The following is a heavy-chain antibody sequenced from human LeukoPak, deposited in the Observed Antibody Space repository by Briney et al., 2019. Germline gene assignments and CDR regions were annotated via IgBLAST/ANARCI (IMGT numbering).Heavy chain of an antibody. CDR2: MNPNSGNT. CDR1: GYTFTSYD. J-gene: IGHJ6*02. Sequence: ASVKVSCKASGYTFTSYDINWVRQATGQGLDWMGWMNPNSGNTGYAQKFQGRVTMTRNTSISTAYMELSSLRSEDTPVYYRARGYSSSWYPLDYYGMDVWGQGTTVTVSS. CDR3: ARGYSSSWYPLDYYGMDV. V-gene: IGHV1-8*01. D-gene: IGHD6-13*01.